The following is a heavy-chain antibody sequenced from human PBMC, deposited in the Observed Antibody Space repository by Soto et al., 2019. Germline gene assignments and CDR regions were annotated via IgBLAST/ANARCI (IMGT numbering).Heavy chain of an antibody. CDR1: GFTFSGHW. D-gene: IGHD3-10*01. Sequence: EVQLVESGGGLVQPGGSLRLSCAASGFTFSGHWMSWVRQAPGKGLEWVANIKEDGSEKYYVDSVKGRFTISRDNAKNSLFLQMNSLRAEDTAVYYCVSLSRTPDALLSVGDQWGQGTLVTVSS. J-gene: IGHJ4*02. V-gene: IGHV3-7*03. CDR3: VSLSRTPDALLSVGDQ. CDR2: IKEDGSEK.